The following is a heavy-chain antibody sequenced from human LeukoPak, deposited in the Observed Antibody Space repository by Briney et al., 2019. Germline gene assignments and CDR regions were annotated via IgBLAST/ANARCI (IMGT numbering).Heavy chain of an antibody. CDR1: GGSISSYY. D-gene: IGHD3-10*01. CDR3: ARDRLRGVYFDY. V-gene: IGHV4-59*01. CDR2: IYYSGST. Sequence: SETLSLTCTDSGGSISSYYWSWIRQPPGKGLEWIGYIYYSGSTNYNPSLKSRVTISVDTSKNQFSLKLSSVTAADTAVYYCARDRLRGVYFDYWGQGTLVTVSS. J-gene: IGHJ4*02.